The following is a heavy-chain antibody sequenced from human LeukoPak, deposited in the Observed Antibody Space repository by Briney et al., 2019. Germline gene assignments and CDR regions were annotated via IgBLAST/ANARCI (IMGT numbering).Heavy chain of an antibody. Sequence: GGSPRLSCAASGFTFSSYATHWVRQAPGKGLEWVAVISYDGSNKYYADSVKGRFTISRDNSKNTLYLQMNSLRAEDTAVYYCAKERSLPVAPVDYWGQGTLVTVSS. D-gene: IGHD6-19*01. CDR2: ISYDGSNK. CDR3: AKERSLPVAPVDY. J-gene: IGHJ4*02. V-gene: IGHV3-30-3*01. CDR1: GFTFSSYA.